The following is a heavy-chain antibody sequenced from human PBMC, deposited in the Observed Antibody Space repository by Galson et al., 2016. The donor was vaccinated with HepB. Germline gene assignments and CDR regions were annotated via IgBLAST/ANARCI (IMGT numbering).Heavy chain of an antibody. CDR2: IIPYYGTP. CDR3: ARGRYFGSGSYSNFDF. V-gene: IGHV1-69*13. CDR1: GGTFSSFA. J-gene: IGHJ4*02. Sequence: SVKVSCKASGGTFSSFAISWVRQAPGQGLEWMGGIIPYYGTPNLAQKSQGRVTIIADESTTTAYMELSSLRSEDTAVYYCARGRYFGSGSYSNFDFWGQGTLVTVSS. D-gene: IGHD3-10*01.